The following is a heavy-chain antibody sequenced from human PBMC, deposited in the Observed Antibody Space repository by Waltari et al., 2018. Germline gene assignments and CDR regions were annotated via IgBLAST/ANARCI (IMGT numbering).Heavy chain of an antibody. CDR2: ISWNSGSI. Sequence: EVQLVESGGGLVQPGRSLRLSGAAPGFTLVNFAFPGVRQAPGKGLEWVSGISWNSGSIGYADSVKGRFTISRDNAKNSLYLQMNSLRAEDTALYYCAKASGYPAWFDPWGQGTLVTVSS. CDR1: GFTLVNFA. J-gene: IGHJ5*02. CDR3: AKASGYPAWFDP. V-gene: IGHV3-9*01. D-gene: IGHD3-22*01.